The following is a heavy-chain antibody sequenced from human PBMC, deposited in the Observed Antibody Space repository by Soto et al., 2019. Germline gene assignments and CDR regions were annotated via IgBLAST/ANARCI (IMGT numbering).Heavy chain of an antibody. V-gene: IGHV1-2*02. CDR1: GYTFTGHY. J-gene: IGHJ4*02. CDR2: IGPEGGAT. Sequence: ASVKVSCKASGYTFTGHYIHWVRQAPEQGPEWMGEIGPEGGATRYAQKFQGRVTMTRDMSITTVYMELNNLSPDGTAVYYCGRGRSGQIVVFYWGQGTPVTVSS. CDR3: GRGRSGQIVVFY. D-gene: IGHD5-12*01.